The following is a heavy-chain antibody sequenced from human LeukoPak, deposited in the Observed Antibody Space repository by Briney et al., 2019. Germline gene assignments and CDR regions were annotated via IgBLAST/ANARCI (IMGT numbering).Heavy chain of an antibody. D-gene: IGHD3-22*01. Sequence: SETLSLTCAVYGGSFSGYYWGWIRQPPGKGLEWIGSIYYSGSTYYNPSLKSRVTISVDTSKNQFSLKLSSVTAADTAVYYCARRSNPRRITMMRARFDPWGQGTLVTVSS. CDR2: IYYSGST. J-gene: IGHJ5*02. CDR1: GGSFSGYY. V-gene: IGHV4-39*01. CDR3: ARRSNPRRITMMRARFDP.